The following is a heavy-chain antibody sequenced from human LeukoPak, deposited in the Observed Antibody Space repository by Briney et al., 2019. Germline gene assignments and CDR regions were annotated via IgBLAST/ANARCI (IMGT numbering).Heavy chain of an antibody. CDR1: GRSFSGYY. D-gene: IGHD5-24*01. J-gene: IGHJ4*02. CDR3: ARAVGTDGYNLWVY. CDR2: INHSGST. Sequence: SETLSLTCAVYGRSFSGYYWSWIRQPPGKGLEWIGEINHSGSTNYNPSLKSRVTISVDTSKNQFSLKLTSVTAADTAVYYCARAVGTDGYNLWVYWGQGTLVTVSS. V-gene: IGHV4-34*01.